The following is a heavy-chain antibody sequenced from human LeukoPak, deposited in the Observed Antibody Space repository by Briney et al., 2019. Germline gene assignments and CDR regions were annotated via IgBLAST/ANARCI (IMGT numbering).Heavy chain of an antibody. Sequence: GGSLRLSCAASGFTFSSYWMSWVRQAPGKGREWVANIKQDGSEKYYVDSVKGRFTISRDNAKNSLYLQMNSLRAEDTAVYYCARDNWDSSSDYWGQGTLVTVSS. CDR3: ARDNWDSSSDY. CDR1: GFTFSSYW. D-gene: IGHD3-22*01. V-gene: IGHV3-7*01. J-gene: IGHJ4*02. CDR2: IKQDGSEK.